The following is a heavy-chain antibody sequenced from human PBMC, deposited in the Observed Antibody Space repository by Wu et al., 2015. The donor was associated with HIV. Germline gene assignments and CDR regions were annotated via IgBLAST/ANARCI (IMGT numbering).Heavy chain of an antibody. Sequence: QVQLVQSGAEVKKPGSSVKVSCKPSGGTFSRYAFSWVRQAPGHGLEWMGRLIPFLGTPTYAQRFQGKVTFTADESTNTAYMEVSSLRSEDTAVYYCARTYSSSWTNEDAFDIWGQGTMVTVSS. V-gene: IGHV1-69*11. J-gene: IGHJ3*02. CDR1: GGTFSRYA. D-gene: IGHD6-13*01. CDR3: ARTYSSSWTNEDAFDI. CDR2: LIPFLGTP.